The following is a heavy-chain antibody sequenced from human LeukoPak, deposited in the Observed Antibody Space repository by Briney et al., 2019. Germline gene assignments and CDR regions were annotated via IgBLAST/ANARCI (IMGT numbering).Heavy chain of an antibody. D-gene: IGHD1-1*01. J-gene: IGHJ4*02. CDR3: ARETGQGNGAHFDY. V-gene: IGHV3-11*01. CDR1: GFTFSDPY. Sequence: GGSLRLSCAGSGFTFSDPYMSWVRQPPGKGLEWVSYISSSGSSTVYADSVKGRFTISRDNAKNLVYLQLNSLRAEDTAVYYCARETGQGNGAHFDYWGQGTLVTVSS. CDR2: ISSSGSST.